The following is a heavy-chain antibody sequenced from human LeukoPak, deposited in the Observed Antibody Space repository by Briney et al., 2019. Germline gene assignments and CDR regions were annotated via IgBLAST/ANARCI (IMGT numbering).Heavy chain of an antibody. Sequence: SETLSLTCTVSGGSISSYSWSWIRQPAGKGPEWIGRFYISGSTHYGPPLKSRVTVSLDKSRNQFSLKMSSVTAADTAVYYCARDRTGWFDPWGQGILVTVSS. CDR3: ARDRTGWFDP. CDR1: GGSISSYS. J-gene: IGHJ5*02. V-gene: IGHV4-4*07. CDR2: FYISGST.